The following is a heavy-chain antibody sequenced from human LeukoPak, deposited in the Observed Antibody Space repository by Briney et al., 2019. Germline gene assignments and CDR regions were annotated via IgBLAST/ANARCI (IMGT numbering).Heavy chain of an antibody. Sequence: PGGSLRLSCAASGFTFSNYAMSWVRQAPGEGLEWVSAISASGGSTYYADFVKGRFTISRDNSKSTVFLQMNSLRVEDTAVYYCAKDKTSSWVIYGMDVWGQGTTVTVSS. D-gene: IGHD6-13*01. V-gene: IGHV3-23*01. J-gene: IGHJ6*02. CDR1: GFTFSNYA. CDR3: AKDKTSSWVIYGMDV. CDR2: ISASGGST.